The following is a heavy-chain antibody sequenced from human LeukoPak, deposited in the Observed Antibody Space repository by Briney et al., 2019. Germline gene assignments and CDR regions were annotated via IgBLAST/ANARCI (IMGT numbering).Heavy chain of an antibody. Sequence: ASVKVSCKASGYTFSGNYIQWVRQAPGQGLEWMGWINPNSGGTTYAQNFQGRVTMTRDTSISTAYMELNRLTSDDTAVYYCARYSSSWSYYFDYWGQGTLVTVSS. CDR2: INPNSGGT. CDR1: GYTFSGNY. V-gene: IGHV1-2*02. CDR3: ARYSSSWSYYFDY. J-gene: IGHJ4*02. D-gene: IGHD6-13*01.